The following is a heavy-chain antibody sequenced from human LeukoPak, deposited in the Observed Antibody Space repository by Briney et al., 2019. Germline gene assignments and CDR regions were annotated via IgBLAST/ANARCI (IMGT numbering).Heavy chain of an antibody. CDR2: IYYSGST. D-gene: IGHD2-15*01. Sequence: SETLSLTCTVSGGSICSYYWSWIRQPPGKGLEWIGYIYYSGSTNYNPSLKSRVTISVDTSKNQFSLKLSSVTAADTAVYYCARSSTAARYCSGGSCGEYNWFDPWGQGTLVTVSS. CDR3: ARSSTAARYCSGGSCGEYNWFDP. V-gene: IGHV4-59*12. J-gene: IGHJ5*02. CDR1: GGSICSYY.